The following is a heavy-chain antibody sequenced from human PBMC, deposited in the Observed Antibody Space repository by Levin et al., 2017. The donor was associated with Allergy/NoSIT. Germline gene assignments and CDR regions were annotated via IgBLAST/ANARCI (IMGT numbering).Heavy chain of an antibody. V-gene: IGHV2-70*01. CDR1: GFSISTSGIS. J-gene: IGHJ3*01. Sequence: TLSLTCTVSGFSISTSGISVAWIRQPPGKALEWLALIDWDDDKYYNTSLKTRLTISRDTSKNQVGLTMANMDPEDTATYYCARIIRGVIPAFDVWGQGTMVTVSS. CDR3: ARIIRGVIPAFDV. D-gene: IGHD3-10*01. CDR2: IDWDDDK.